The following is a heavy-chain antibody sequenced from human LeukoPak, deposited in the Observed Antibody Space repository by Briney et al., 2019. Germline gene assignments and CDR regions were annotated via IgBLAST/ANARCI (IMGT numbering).Heavy chain of an antibody. D-gene: IGHD3-10*01. CDR2: ISSSGSTI. J-gene: IGHJ3*02. CDR1: GFTFSSYE. Sequence: PGGSLRLSCAASGFTFSSYEMNWVRQAPGKGLEWVSYISSSGSTIYYADSVKGRFTISRDNAKNSLYLQMNSLRAEDTAVYYCARDRRSYYGSGSYYPDAFDIWGQGTMVTVSS. CDR3: ARDRRSYYGSGSYYPDAFDI. V-gene: IGHV3-48*03.